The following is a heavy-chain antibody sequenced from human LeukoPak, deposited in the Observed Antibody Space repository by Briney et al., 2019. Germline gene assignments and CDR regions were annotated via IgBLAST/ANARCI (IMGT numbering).Heavy chain of an antibody. J-gene: IGHJ4*02. CDR3: SQGDY. CDR2: ISSNGGST. Sequence: GGSLRLSCAASGFTFSSYAMHWVRQAPGKGLEYVSAISSNGGSTYYANSVKGRFTISRDNSKNTLYLQMGSLRAEDMAVFYCSQGDYWGQGTLVTVSS. V-gene: IGHV3-64*01. CDR1: GFTFSSYA.